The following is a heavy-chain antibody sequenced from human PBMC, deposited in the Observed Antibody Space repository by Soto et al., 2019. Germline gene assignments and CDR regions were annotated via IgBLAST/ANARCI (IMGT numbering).Heavy chain of an antibody. CDR2: ISAYNGNT. V-gene: IGHV1-18*01. Sequence: ASVKVSCKASGYTFTSYGISWVRQAPGQGLEWMGWISAYNGNTNYAQKLQGRVTMTTDTSTSTAYMELRSLRSDDTAVYYFARDVPRITIFGVVIGDVAFDIWGQGTMVTVSS. CDR1: GYTFTSYG. D-gene: IGHD3-3*01. CDR3: ARDVPRITIFGVVIGDVAFDI. J-gene: IGHJ3*02.